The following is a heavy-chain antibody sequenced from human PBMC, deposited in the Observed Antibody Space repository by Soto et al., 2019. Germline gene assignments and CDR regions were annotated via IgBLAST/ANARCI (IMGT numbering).Heavy chain of an antibody. Sequence: SETLSLTCSVSGGSISSYYWSWIRQPPGKGLEWIGYIYYSVSTNYNPSLKSRVTISVDTSKNQFSLKLSSVTAADTAVYYCARHSAPMYDILTGTTLDPYYGMDVWGQGTTVTSP. CDR1: GGSISSYY. CDR2: IYYSVST. J-gene: IGHJ6*02. V-gene: IGHV4-59*08. D-gene: IGHD3-9*01. CDR3: ARHSAPMYDILTGTTLDPYYGMDV.